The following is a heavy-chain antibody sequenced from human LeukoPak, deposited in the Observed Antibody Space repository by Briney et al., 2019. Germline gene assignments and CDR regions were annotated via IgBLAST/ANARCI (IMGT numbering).Heavy chain of an antibody. CDR1: GFTFDDYA. D-gene: IGHD2-2*01. CDR3: ATSGYYYYGMDV. J-gene: IGHJ6*02. V-gene: IGHV3-9*01. Sequence: GRSLGLSCAASGFTFDDYAMHWVRQAPGKGPEWVSGISWNSGSIGYADSVKGRFTISRDNAKNSLYLQMNSLRAEDTAVYYCATSGYYYYGMDVWGQGTTVTVSS. CDR2: ISWNSGSI.